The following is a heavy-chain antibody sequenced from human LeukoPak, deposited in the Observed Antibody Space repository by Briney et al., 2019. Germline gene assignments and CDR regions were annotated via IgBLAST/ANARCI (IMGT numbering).Heavy chain of an antibody. CDR1: GFTFSSYG. Sequence: GGSLRLSCAASGFTFSSYGMSWVRQAPGKGLEWVSGISGSGGSTHYADSVKGRFTISRDNSKNTLYLQMNSLRGEDTAVYYCAKEGIWWEVLAYFDYWGQGALVTVSS. J-gene: IGHJ4*02. V-gene: IGHV3-23*01. D-gene: IGHD1-26*01. CDR3: AKEGIWWEVLAYFDY. CDR2: ISGSGGST.